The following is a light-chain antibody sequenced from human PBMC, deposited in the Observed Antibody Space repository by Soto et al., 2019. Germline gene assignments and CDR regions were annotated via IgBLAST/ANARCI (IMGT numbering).Light chain of an antibody. CDR1: SSNIGSNY. Sequence: QSVLTQPPSASGTPGQRVTISCSGSSSNIGSNYVYWYQQFPGTAPKLLIYDTNKRPSGIPDRFSGSKTGTSATLGITGLQTGDEADYYCETWDSGLSAGIFGGGTKLTVL. CDR3: ETWDSGLSAGI. CDR2: DTN. J-gene: IGLJ2*01. V-gene: IGLV1-51*01.